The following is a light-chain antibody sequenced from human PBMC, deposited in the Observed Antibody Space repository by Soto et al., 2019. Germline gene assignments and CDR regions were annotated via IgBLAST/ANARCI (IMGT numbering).Light chain of an antibody. CDR3: QQRSNWPPIT. CDR2: GAS. Sequence: EIVLTQSPGTLSLSPGEEATLSCRASQNVDSNYLAWYQQKPGQTPRLIIYGASGRADGIPHRFSGSGFGTDFTLTISKVEPEDFAVYYCQQRSNWPPITFGQGTRLEIK. V-gene: IGKV3D-20*02. CDR1: QNVDSNY. J-gene: IGKJ5*01.